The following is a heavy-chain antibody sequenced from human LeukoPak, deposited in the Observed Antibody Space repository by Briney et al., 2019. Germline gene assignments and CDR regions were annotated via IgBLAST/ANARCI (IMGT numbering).Heavy chain of an antibody. CDR3: VRAGGSSWSDF. J-gene: IGHJ4*02. V-gene: IGHV3-7*01. CDR1: GFTFSSHV. CDR2: INQDGSEN. D-gene: IGHD6-13*01. Sequence: PGGSLRLSCAASGFTFSSHVMNWVRQSPGKGLEWVANINQDGSENHYVDSVKGRFTISRDNAKNSVFVQMNGLRVEDTAVYYCVRAGGSSWSDFWGQGTLVTVSS.